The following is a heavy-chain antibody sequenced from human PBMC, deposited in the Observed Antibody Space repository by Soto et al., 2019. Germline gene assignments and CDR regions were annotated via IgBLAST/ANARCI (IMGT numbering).Heavy chain of an antibody. Sequence: QVQPVESGGGVVQPGRSLRLSCAASGFTFSSYAMHWVRQAPGKGLEWVAVISYDGSNKYYADSVKGRFTISRDNSKNTLYLQMNSLRAEDTAVYYCAREGRFGLIDYWGQGTLVTVSS. J-gene: IGHJ4*02. CDR1: GFTFSSYA. CDR2: ISYDGSNK. CDR3: AREGRFGLIDY. V-gene: IGHV3-30-3*01. D-gene: IGHD3-3*01.